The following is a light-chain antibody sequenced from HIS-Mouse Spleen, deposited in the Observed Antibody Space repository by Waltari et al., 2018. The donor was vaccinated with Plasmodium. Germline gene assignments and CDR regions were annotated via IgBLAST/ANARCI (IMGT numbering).Light chain of an antibody. J-gene: IGLJ3*02. CDR1: ALPKKY. Sequence: SYELTQPPSVSVSPGQTARITCSGDALPKKYAYWYQQKSGPAPVLVIYEDSKRPSGIPRRFSGSSSGTMANLTISGAQVEDEADYYCYSTDSSGNHRVFGGGTKLTVL. CDR2: EDS. CDR3: YSTDSSGNHRV. V-gene: IGLV3-10*01.